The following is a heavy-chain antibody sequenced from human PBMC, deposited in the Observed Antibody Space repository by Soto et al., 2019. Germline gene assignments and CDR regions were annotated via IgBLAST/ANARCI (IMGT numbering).Heavy chain of an antibody. CDR2: INPSGGST. CDR3: ARALYYYDSSGAALGY. Sequence: QVQLVQSGAEVKKPGASVKVSCKASGYTFTSYYMHWVRQAPGQGLEWMGIINPSGGSTSYAQKFQGRVTMTRDTSTRTVYMELSSLRSEDTAVYYCARALYYYDSSGAALGYWGQGTLVTVSS. D-gene: IGHD3-22*01. J-gene: IGHJ4*02. CDR1: GYTFTSYY. V-gene: IGHV1-46*03.